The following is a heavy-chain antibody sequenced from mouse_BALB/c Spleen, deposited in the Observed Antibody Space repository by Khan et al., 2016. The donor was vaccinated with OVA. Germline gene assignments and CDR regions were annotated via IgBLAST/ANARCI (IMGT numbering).Heavy chain of an antibody. J-gene: IGHJ4*01. Sequence: QVQLQQPGAELVKPGAPVKLSCKASGYTFTSYWMHWVQQRPGRGLEWIGRIDPSDSEPHYNQKFKDKATLTVDKSSSTAYRQLRSLTSEDSAVYYCARDQYGNYVYAMDYGGQGTSGTGSS. CDR1: GYTFTSYW. CDR3: ARDQYGNYVYAMDY. V-gene: IGHV1-69*02. CDR2: IDPSDSEP. D-gene: IGHD2-10*02.